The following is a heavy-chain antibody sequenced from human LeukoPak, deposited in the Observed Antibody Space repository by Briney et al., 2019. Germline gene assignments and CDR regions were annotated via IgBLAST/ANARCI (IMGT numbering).Heavy chain of an antibody. V-gene: IGHV4-39*01. CDR2: IYYSGST. CDR1: GGSISSSSYY. J-gene: IGHJ6*03. CDR3: ATEVYYYYYMEV. Sequence: SETLSLTCTVSGGSISSSSYYWGWIRQPPGKGLEWIGSIYYSGSTYYNPSLKSRVTISVDTSKNQFSLKLSSVTAADTAVYYCATEVYYYYYMEVWGKGTTVTVSS.